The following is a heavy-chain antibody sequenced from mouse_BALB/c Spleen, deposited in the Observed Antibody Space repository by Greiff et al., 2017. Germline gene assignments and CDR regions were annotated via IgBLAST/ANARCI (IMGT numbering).Heavy chain of an antibody. CDR2: IYPGSGST. CDR1: GYTFTSYW. Sequence: QVQLQQSGAELVRPGSSVKISCKASGYTFTSYWMHWVKQRPGQGLEWIGNIYPGSGSTNYDEKFKSKATLTVDTSSSTAYMQLSSLTSEDSAVYYCTKEGLLPFDYWGQGTTLTVSS. D-gene: IGHD2-3*01. V-gene: IGHV1-55*01. CDR3: TKEGLLPFDY. J-gene: IGHJ2*01.